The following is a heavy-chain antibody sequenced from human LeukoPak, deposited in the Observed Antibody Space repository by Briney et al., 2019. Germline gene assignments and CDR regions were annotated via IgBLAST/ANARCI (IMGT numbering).Heavy chain of an antibody. D-gene: IGHD3-10*01. V-gene: IGHV1-18*01. CDR2: INTYDGNI. CDR3: ASWGDFGELTPLDY. J-gene: IGHJ4*02. CDR1: GYIFNNYG. Sequence: GASVKVSCKASGYIFNNYGISWVRQAPGQGLEWMGWINTYDGNIDYAQKLQDRVTMTTDTSTTTGYMELRNLRSDDTAVYYCASWGDFGELTPLDYWGQGTLVTVSA.